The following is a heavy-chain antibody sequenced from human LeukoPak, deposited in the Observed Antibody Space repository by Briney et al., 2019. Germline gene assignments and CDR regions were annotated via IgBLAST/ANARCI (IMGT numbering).Heavy chain of an antibody. Sequence: ASVKVSRKASGYIFTNYGISWVRQAPGQGLEWMGWISAYKGNTKYAQKFQGRVTLTTDTSTNTAYMELRSLRSDDTAVYYCARDPGSFLSSSGWLNWFDPWGQGTLVTVSS. CDR2: ISAYKGNT. V-gene: IGHV1-18*01. D-gene: IGHD6-19*01. CDR3: ARDPGSFLSSSGWLNWFDP. J-gene: IGHJ5*02. CDR1: GYIFTNYG.